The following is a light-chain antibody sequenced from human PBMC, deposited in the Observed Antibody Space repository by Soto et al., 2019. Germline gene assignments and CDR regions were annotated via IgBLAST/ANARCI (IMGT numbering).Light chain of an antibody. CDR3: QQYGSSRT. CDR1: QSVSSCY. CDR2: GAS. V-gene: IGKV3-20*01. Sequence: EIVLTQSPGILSLSPGERATLSCRASQSVSSCYLAWYQQKPGQAPRHLIYGASSRATGIPDRFSGSGAGTDFTLIISRLEPEDCAVYYCQQYGSSRTFGQGTKVEIK. J-gene: IGKJ1*01.